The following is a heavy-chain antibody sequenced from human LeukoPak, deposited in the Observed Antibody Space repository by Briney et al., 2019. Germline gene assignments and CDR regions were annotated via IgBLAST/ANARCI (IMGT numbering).Heavy chain of an antibody. CDR2: ISGSGGST. CDR1: GFTFSSYA. CDR3: ANLRGRGAYACGGSGCYSY. V-gene: IGHV3-23*01. J-gene: IGHJ4*02. D-gene: IGHD2-15*01. Sequence: PGGSLRLSCAASGFTFSSYAMSWVRLAPEKGLEWVSAISGSGGSTYYADSVKGRFTISRDNSKNTLYLQMNSLRADDTAVYYCANLRGRGAYACGGSGCYSYWGQGTLVTVSP.